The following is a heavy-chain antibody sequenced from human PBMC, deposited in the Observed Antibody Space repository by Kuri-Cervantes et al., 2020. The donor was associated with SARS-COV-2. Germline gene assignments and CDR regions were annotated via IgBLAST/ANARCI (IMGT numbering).Heavy chain of an antibody. V-gene: IGHV3-48*03. J-gene: IGHJ4*02. CDR2: ISSSGSTI. CDR3: ARYCSSTSCHRRPGVFDY. D-gene: IGHD2-2*01. CDR1: GFTFSGYE. Sequence: GESLKISCAASGFTFSGYEMNWVRQAPGKGLEWVSYISSSGSTIYYADSVKGRFTISRDNAKNSLYLQMNSLRAEDTAVYYCARYCSSTSCHRRPGVFDYWGQGTLVTVSS.